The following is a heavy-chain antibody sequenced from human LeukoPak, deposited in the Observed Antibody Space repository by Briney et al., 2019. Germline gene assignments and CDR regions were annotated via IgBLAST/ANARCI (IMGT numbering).Heavy chain of an antibody. Sequence: NPGRSLRLSCVGSGFTFSNYELSWVRQAPGKGLEWLSSISSRSNYINYADSVRGRFTISRDNADSSLYLQMNSLTAEDTAVYYCATARVYGYSSGGLIDYWGQGTTVTVSS. CDR2: ISSRSNYI. CDR1: GFTFSNYE. J-gene: IGHJ4*02. V-gene: IGHV3-21*06. D-gene: IGHD5-18*01. CDR3: ATARVYGYSSGGLIDY.